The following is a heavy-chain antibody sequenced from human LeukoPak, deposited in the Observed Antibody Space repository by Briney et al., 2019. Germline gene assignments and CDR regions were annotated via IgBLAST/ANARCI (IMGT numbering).Heavy chain of an antibody. CDR3: ARCLGSNYDFWSGYYGMDV. D-gene: IGHD3-3*01. Sequence: PGGSLRLSCAASGFTFSSYGMHWVRQAPGKGLEWVSSISSSSSYIYYADSVKGRFTISRDNSKNTLYLQMNSLRAEDTAVYYCARCLGSNYDFWSGYYGMDVWGQGTTVTVSS. V-gene: IGHV3-21*01. CDR2: ISSSSSYI. J-gene: IGHJ6*02. CDR1: GFTFSSYG.